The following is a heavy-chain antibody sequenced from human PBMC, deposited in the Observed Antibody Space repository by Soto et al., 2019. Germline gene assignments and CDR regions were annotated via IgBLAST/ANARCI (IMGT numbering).Heavy chain of an antibody. CDR3: AADATAWQQMVPSDY. V-gene: IGHV1-58*01. CDR2: IAVGSGYT. CDR1: GFTFTSSA. D-gene: IGHD2-8*01. Sequence: SVKVSCKASGFTFTSSAFQWVRQARGQRLEWIGWIAVGSGYTNYAQRFQDRVTLTRDMSTATTYMELSRLTSEDTAIYYCAADATAWQQMVPSDYWGQGTLVTVPQ. J-gene: IGHJ4*02.